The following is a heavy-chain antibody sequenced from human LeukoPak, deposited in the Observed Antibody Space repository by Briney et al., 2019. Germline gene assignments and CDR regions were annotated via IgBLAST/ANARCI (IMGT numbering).Heavy chain of an antibody. CDR1: GFTFSSYA. J-gene: IGHJ6*02. V-gene: IGHV3-30-3*01. CDR3: ARGPQAQWIQLWSSYYGMDV. D-gene: IGHD5-18*01. CDR2: ISYDGSNK. Sequence: GGSLRLSCAASGFTFSSYAMHWVRQAPGKGLEWVAVISYDGSNKYYADSVKGRFTISRDNSKNTLYLQMNSLRAEDTAVYYCARGPQAQWIQLWSSYYGMDVWGQGTTVTVSS.